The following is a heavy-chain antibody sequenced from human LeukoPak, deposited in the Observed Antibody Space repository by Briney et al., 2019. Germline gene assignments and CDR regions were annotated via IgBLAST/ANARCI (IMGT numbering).Heavy chain of an antibody. Sequence: GGSLRPSCAASGFTFNSYGMTWVRQAPGKGLEWVSSISGSGGSTYYADSVKGRFTISRDNSENTVYLQMNSLRAEDTAVYYCAKGMSWFDPWGQGTLVTVSS. CDR1: GFTFNSYG. J-gene: IGHJ5*02. CDR3: AKGMSWFDP. CDR2: ISGSGGST. V-gene: IGHV3-23*01.